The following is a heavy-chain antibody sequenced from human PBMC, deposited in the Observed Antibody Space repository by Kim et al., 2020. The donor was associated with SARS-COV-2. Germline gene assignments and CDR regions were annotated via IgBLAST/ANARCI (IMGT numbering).Heavy chain of an antibody. J-gene: IGHJ4*02. CDR1: GGTFSSYA. Sequence: SVKVSCKASGGTFSSYAISWVRQAPGQGLEWMGGIIPIFGTANYAQKFQGRVTITADESTSTAYMELSSLRSEDTAVYYCARVTSSSPQLFDYWGQGTLVTVSS. D-gene: IGHD6-6*01. CDR3: ARVTSSSPQLFDY. V-gene: IGHV1-69*13. CDR2: IIPIFGTA.